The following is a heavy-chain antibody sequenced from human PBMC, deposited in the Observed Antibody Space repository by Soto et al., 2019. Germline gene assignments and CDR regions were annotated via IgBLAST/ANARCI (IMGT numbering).Heavy chain of an antibody. CDR2: ISSSARGTAT. CDR3: ANSVLYGDYVSAGYQ. J-gene: IGHJ4*02. V-gene: IGHV3-23*01. D-gene: IGHD4-17*01. Sequence: EVQLLESGGGLVQPGGSLRLSCAASGFTFNSYAMTWVRQAPGKGLEWVSSISSSARGTATYYADSVKGRFTISRDSSKNTLYLQMNSLRAEDTAIYYCANSVLYGDYVSAGYQWGQGTLLTVSS. CDR1: GFTFNSYA.